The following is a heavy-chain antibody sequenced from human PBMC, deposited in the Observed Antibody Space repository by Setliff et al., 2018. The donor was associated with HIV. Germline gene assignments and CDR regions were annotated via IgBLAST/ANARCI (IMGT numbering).Heavy chain of an antibody. CDR3: AREKYGDKFDY. V-gene: IGHV1-2*02. Sequence: ASVKVSCKASGFTFTGYYMHWVRQATGQGLEWMGWMNPNSGNTGYAQKFQGRVTMTRDTSISTAYMELSRLRSDDTAVYYCAREKYGDKFDYWGQGTLVTVSS. D-gene: IGHD2-8*01. CDR2: MNPNSGNT. CDR1: GFTFTGYY. J-gene: IGHJ4*02.